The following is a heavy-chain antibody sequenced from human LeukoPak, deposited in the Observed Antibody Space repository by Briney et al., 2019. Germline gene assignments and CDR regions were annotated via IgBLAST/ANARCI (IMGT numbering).Heavy chain of an antibody. Sequence: PGGSLRLSCAASGFTFSNYAMSWVRQAPGKGLEWVSAVSGRDTSTYYTDSVKGRFTISRDNSKNTLYLQMNSLSAEDTAIYYCAKWGDYDVLTGYYDSDYWGQGTLVTVSP. CDR2: VSGRDTST. V-gene: IGHV3-23*01. CDR3: AKWGDYDVLTGYYDSDY. J-gene: IGHJ4*02. D-gene: IGHD3-9*01. CDR1: GFTFSNYA.